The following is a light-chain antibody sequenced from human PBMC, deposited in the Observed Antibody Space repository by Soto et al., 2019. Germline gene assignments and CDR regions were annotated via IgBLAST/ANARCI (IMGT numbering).Light chain of an antibody. CDR3: QQRNVWLT. CDR2: DTS. V-gene: IGKV3-11*01. CDR1: QSVVTY. Sequence: DIVLTQSPATLSLSPGERATLSCRASQSVVTYLAWYQQKPGQAPRLLIYDTSIRATGVPTRFSGSGSGTDFTLTISSVEPEDFAVDHCQQRNVWLTFGGGTKVEI. J-gene: IGKJ4*01.